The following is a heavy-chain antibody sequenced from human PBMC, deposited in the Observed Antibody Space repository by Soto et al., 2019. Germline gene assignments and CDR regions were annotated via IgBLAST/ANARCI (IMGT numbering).Heavy chain of an antibody. D-gene: IGHD2-2*02. J-gene: IGHJ5*02. CDR3: ARTLAKNIYTGFDP. Sequence: SETLSLTCTVSGGSISSYYWRWIRQPPGKGLEWIGYIYYSGSTNYNPSLKSRVTISVDTSKNQFSLKLSSVTAADTAVYYCARTLAKNIYTGFDPGGQGTLVTVSS. CDR2: IYYSGST. CDR1: GGSISSYY. V-gene: IGHV4-59*01.